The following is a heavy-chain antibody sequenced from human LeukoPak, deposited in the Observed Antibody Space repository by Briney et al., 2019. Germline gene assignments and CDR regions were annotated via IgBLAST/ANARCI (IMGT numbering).Heavy chain of an antibody. V-gene: IGHV3-23*01. Sequence: GGSLRLSCAASGFTFSNFAMGWVRQAPGKGLVRLSTISPRGDRTYDADSVRGRFIISRDNSKNTFYLQLNSLRAEDTAVYYCAKVFCSSPRCFGPFDYWGQGTLVSVSS. CDR1: GFTFSNFA. D-gene: IGHD2-2*01. CDR3: AKVFCSSPRCFGPFDY. CDR2: ISPRGDRT. J-gene: IGHJ4*02.